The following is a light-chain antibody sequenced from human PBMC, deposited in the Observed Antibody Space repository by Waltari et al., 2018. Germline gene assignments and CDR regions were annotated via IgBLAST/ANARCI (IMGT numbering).Light chain of an antibody. J-gene: IGLJ3*02. V-gene: IGLV1-44*01. CDR3: AGWDDSLNGPV. Sequence: QSVLTQPPSAPGTPVQRVSIACSGILSYTESNTVHWYRQHPGTAPKLLIYGDNQRPSGVPDRFSGSKSGNSASLAISGLQSADEADYYCAGWDDSLNGPVFGGGTKLTVL. CDR1: LSYTESNT. CDR2: GDN.